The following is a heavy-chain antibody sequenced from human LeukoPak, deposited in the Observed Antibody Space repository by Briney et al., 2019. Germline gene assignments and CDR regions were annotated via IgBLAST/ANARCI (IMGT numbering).Heavy chain of an antibody. D-gene: IGHD2-21*01. CDR2: ISYDGRNN. Sequence: GGSLRLSCAASGFTFSSYSMNWVRQAPGKGLEWVALISYDGRNNYYADSVKGRFTISRDNSKNTLYLLMNSLRAEDTAVYHCAKGYCGGDCPFDYWGQGTLVTVSS. CDR1: GFTFSSYS. CDR3: AKGYCGGDCPFDY. V-gene: IGHV3-30*18. J-gene: IGHJ4*02.